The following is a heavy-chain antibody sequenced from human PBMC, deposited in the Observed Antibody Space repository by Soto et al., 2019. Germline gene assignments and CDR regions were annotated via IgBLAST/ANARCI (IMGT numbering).Heavy chain of an antibody. CDR3: ARATRYFGSFDS. Sequence: GGATMLSCAASGLCVSNNYMTSVRQATGKGLEWVSIIYSGGSTYYSESVKGRTTISRDTSKNIVFLQVNSLRAEDTAVYYCARATRYFGSFDSWGQGTLVTVTS. CDR1: GLCVSNNY. J-gene: IGHJ4*02. D-gene: IGHD3-16*01. V-gene: IGHV3-53*01. CDR2: IYSGGST.